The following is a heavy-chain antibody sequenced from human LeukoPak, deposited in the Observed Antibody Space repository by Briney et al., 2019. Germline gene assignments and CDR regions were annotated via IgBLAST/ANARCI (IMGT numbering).Heavy chain of an antibody. V-gene: IGHV3-48*04. CDR3: ARDVTYYGGDWFDP. Sequence: VASVRVSCKASGYTFTTYDINWVRQAPGKGLEWVSYISSGTSTIYYADSVKGRFTISRDNAKNSLYLQMNSLRAEDTAVYYCARDVTYYGGDWFDPWGQGTLVTVSS. D-gene: IGHD4-23*01. CDR1: GYTFTTYD. CDR2: ISSGTSTI. J-gene: IGHJ5*02.